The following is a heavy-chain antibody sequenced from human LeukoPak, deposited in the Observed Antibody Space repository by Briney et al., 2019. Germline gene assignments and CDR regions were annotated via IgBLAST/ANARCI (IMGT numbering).Heavy chain of an antibody. J-gene: IGHJ5*02. CDR3: SIAAAGSFHAPDNNWFDP. CDR2: IIPILGIA. V-gene: IGHV1-69*04. D-gene: IGHD6-13*01. CDR1: GGTFSSYA. Sequence: GSSVKVSCKASGGTFSSYAISWVRQAPGQGLEWMGGIIPILGIANYAQKFQGRVTITADKSTSTAYMELSSLRSEDTAVYYCSIAAAGSFHAPDNNWFDPWGQGTLVTVSS.